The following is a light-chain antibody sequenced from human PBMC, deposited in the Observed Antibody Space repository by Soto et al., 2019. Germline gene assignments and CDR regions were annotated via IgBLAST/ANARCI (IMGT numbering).Light chain of an antibody. CDR2: DVT. CDR3: CSHAYTYTVV. J-gene: IGLJ2*01. V-gene: IGLV2-11*01. CDR1: SSDIGSYNR. Sequence: QSALTQPRSVSGSPGQSVTISCTGTSSDIGSYNRVSWFQQPPGEAPKLIIYDVTKRPSGVPDRFSGSKSGNTASLTISGLQAEDEADYYCCSHAYTYTVVFGGGTKLTVL.